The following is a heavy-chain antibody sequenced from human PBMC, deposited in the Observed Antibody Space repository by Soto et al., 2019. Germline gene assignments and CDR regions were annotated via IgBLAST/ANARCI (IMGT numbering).Heavy chain of an antibody. D-gene: IGHD5-18*01. Sequence: PGGSLRLSCAASGFTFSSYTMNWVRQAPGKGPEWVSSISSSSYYIYNADSVKGRFTISRDNAKNSLYLQMNSLRAEDTAVYYCARTLGGYNHGYTFDYWGRGTLVTVSS. CDR3: ARTLGGYNHGYTFDY. J-gene: IGHJ4*02. V-gene: IGHV3-21*01. CDR2: ISSSSYYI. CDR1: GFTFSSYT.